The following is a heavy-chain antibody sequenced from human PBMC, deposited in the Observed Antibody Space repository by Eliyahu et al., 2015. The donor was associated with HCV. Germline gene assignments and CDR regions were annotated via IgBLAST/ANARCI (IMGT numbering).Heavy chain of an antibody. Sequence: EVQLVESGGGLVXXGGSLXLSCAASGXHLSSYEMNWVRQAPGKGLEWVSYISSSGSTIYYADSVKGRFTISRDNAKNSLYLQMNSLRAEDTAVYYCASSITMTPDAFDIWGQGTMVTVSS. V-gene: IGHV3-48*03. CDR2: ISSSGSTI. CDR3: ASSITMTPDAFDI. D-gene: IGHD3-22*01. CDR1: GXHLSSYE. J-gene: IGHJ3*02.